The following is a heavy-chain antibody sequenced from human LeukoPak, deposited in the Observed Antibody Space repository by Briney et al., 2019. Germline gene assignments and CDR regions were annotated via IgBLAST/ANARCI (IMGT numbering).Heavy chain of an antibody. CDR3: ARRSAYVWGSYRRPNNWFDP. J-gene: IGHJ5*02. D-gene: IGHD3-16*02. Sequence: SETLSLTCAVYGGSFSGYYWSWIRQPPGKGLEWIGEINHSGSTNYNPSLKSRVTISVDTSKNQFSLKMSSVTDADTAVYYCARRSAYVWGSYRRPNNWFDPWGQGTLVTVSS. V-gene: IGHV4-34*01. CDR2: INHSGST. CDR1: GGSFSGYY.